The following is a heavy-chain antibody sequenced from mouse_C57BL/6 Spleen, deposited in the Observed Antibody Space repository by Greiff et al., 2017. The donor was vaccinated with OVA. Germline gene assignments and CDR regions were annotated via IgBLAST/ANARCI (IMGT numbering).Heavy chain of an antibody. V-gene: IGHV1-81*01. CDR3: ASSSYGAMDY. D-gene: IGHD1-1*01. Sequence: VKLQESGAELARPGASVKLSCKASGYTFTSYGISWVKQRTGQGLEWIGEIYPRSGNTYYNEKFKGKATLTADKSSSTAYMELRSLTSEDSAVYFCASSSYGAMDYWGQGTSVTVSS. CDR2: IYPRSGNT. CDR1: GYTFTSYG. J-gene: IGHJ4*01.